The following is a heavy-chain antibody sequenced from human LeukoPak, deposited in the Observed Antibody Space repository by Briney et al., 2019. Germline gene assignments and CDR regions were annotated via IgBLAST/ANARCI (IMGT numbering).Heavy chain of an antibody. CDR1: GFTVSSNY. Sequence: GGSLRLSCAASGFTVSSNYMSWVRQAPGKGLEWVSVIYSGGSTYYADSVKGRFTISRDNSKNTLYLQMNSLRAEDTAVYYCARGAPYYYDSSGYYEYYFDYWGQGTLVTVSS. CDR3: ARGAPYYYDSSGYYEYYFDY. D-gene: IGHD3-22*01. CDR2: IYSGGST. V-gene: IGHV3-53*01. J-gene: IGHJ4*02.